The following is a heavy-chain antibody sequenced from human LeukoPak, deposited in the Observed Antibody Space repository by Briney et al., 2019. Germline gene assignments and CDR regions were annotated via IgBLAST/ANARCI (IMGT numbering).Heavy chain of an antibody. J-gene: IGHJ4*02. CDR1: GGSISSYY. CDR3: ARGDGSGYSYGTIDY. D-gene: IGHD5-18*01. Sequence: SSETLSLTCTVSGGSISSYYWSWIRQPPGKGLEWIGYIYHSGSTYYNPSLKSRVTISVDRSKNQFSLKLSSVTAADTAVYYCARGDGSGYSYGTIDYWGQGTLVTVSS. V-gene: IGHV4-59*12. CDR2: IYHSGST.